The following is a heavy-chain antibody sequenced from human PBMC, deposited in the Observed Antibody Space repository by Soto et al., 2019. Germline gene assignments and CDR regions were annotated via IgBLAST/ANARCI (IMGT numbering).Heavy chain of an antibody. Sequence: PGGSLRLSCAASGFTFSSYAMSWVRQAPGKGLEWVSTISGSGGSAYSADSVKGRFTISRDNSKNTLYLQMNSLRAEDTAVYYCAKDIGRRDYFDYWGQGTLVT. CDR2: ISGSGGSA. CDR3: AKDIGRRDYFDY. D-gene: IGHD1-26*01. CDR1: GFTFSSYA. J-gene: IGHJ4*02. V-gene: IGHV3-23*01.